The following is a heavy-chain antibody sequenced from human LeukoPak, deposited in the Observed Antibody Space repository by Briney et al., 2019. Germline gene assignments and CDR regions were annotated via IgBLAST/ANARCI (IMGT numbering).Heavy chain of an antibody. D-gene: IGHD3-10*02. Sequence: GGSLRLSCAASRFTFSNYWMSWVRQAPGKGLEWVANIKQDGSEKYYVDSVKGRFTISRDNAKNSMYLQMNSLRAEDTAVYYCAVLGITMIGGVWGKGTTVTISS. V-gene: IGHV3-7*01. CDR2: IKQDGSEK. CDR1: RFTFSNYW. J-gene: IGHJ6*04. CDR3: AVLGITMIGGV.